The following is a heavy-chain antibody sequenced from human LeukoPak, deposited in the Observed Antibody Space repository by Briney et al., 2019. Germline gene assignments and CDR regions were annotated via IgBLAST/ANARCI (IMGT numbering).Heavy chain of an antibody. D-gene: IGHD6-19*01. Sequence: GGSLRLSCAASGFTFSSYAMSWVRQAPGKGLEWVSAISGSGGSTYYADSVKGRFTISRDNAKNSLYLQMNSLRAEDTAVYYCARDLRLQAVAGTMAGNWGQGTLVTVSS. CDR3: ARDLRLQAVAGTMAGN. V-gene: IGHV3-23*01. CDR2: ISGSGGST. CDR1: GFTFSSYA. J-gene: IGHJ4*02.